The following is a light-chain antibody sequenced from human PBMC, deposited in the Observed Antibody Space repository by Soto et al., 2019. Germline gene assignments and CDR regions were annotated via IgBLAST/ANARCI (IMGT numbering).Light chain of an antibody. J-gene: IGKJ5*01. Sequence: EIVLTQSPGTLSLSPGERATLSCRASQSVSSSYLAWYQQTPGQAPRLLIYGASSRATGIPDRFSGSGSGTDFSLTISRLEPEDFAVYYCKHYGNSPINFGQGTRLEIK. V-gene: IGKV3-20*01. CDR3: KHYGNSPIN. CDR2: GAS. CDR1: QSVSSSY.